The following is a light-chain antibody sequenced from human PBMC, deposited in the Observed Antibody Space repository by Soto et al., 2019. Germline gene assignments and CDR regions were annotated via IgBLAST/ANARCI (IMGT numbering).Light chain of an antibody. CDR1: SSDVGGYNY. J-gene: IGLJ2*01. Sequence: QFALTQPASVSGSPGQSITISCTGTSSDVGGYNYVSWYQQHPGKAPKLMIYDVSNRPSGVSNRFSGSKSGNTASLTISGLQAGDEADYYCSSYTSSSTLRVFGGGTQLTVL. CDR3: SSYTSSSTLRV. V-gene: IGLV2-14*01. CDR2: DVS.